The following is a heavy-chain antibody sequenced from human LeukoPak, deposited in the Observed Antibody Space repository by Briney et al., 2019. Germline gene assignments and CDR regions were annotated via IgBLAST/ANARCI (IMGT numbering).Heavy chain of an antibody. D-gene: IGHD2-15*01. J-gene: IGHJ4*02. CDR1: GYTFTSYS. V-gene: IGHV1-18*01. CDR3: ARASYCSGGSRYSDY. Sequence: ASVKVSCKASGYTFTSYSISWVRQAPGQGLEWMGWISAYNGNTIYAQKVKGRVTMTTDTSTSTAYMELRSLKSDDTAVYYCARASYCSGGSRYSDYWGQGTLVTASS. CDR2: ISAYNGNT.